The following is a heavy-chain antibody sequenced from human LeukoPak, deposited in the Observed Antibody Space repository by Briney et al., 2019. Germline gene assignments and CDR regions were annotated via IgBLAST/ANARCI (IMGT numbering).Heavy chain of an antibody. D-gene: IGHD2-15*01. CDR2: IRYDGSNK. J-gene: IGHJ4*02. CDR1: GFTFSSYG. Sequence: PGGSLRLSCAASGFTFSSYGMHWVRQAPGKGLEWVAFIRYDGSNKYYADSVKGRFTISRDNSKNTLYLQMNSLRAEDTAVYFCARDLGYCGGGTCYVGYFDYWGQGTLVTVSS. V-gene: IGHV3-30*02. CDR3: ARDLGYCGGGTCYVGYFDY.